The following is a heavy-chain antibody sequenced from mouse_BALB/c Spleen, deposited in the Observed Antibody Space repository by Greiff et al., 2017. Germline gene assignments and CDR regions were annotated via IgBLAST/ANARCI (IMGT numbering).Heavy chain of an antibody. CDR1: GYTFTDYN. CDR2: ITPNNGGT. CDR3: ANLYYGNYAWFAY. J-gene: IGHJ3*01. Sequence: VQLKQSGPELVQPGASVKIPCKASGYTFTDYNMDWVKQSPGKSLEWIGDITPNNGGTLYNQKFKGKATLTVDKSSSTAYMELRSLTSEDTAVYYCANLYYGNYAWFAYWGQGTLVTVSA. D-gene: IGHD2-1*01. V-gene: IGHV1-18*01.